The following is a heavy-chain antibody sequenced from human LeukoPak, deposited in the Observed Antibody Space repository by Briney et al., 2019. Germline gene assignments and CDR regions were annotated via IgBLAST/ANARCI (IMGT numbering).Heavy chain of an antibody. J-gene: IGHJ4*02. D-gene: IGHD6-19*01. V-gene: IGHV3-23*01. CDR2: ISGSGGST. CDR3: TNIAVAGSDY. CDR1: GFSFSSYA. Sequence: PGASLRLSCAAYGFSFSSYAMSWDRQAPGKGLEWVSAISGSGGSTYYADSVKGRFTISRDNSKNTLYLQMNSLRAEDTAVYYCTNIAVAGSDYWGQGTRVTVSS.